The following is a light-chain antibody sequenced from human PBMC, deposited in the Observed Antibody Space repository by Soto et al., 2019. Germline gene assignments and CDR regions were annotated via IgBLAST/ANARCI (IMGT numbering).Light chain of an antibody. V-gene: IGKV3D-20*02. CDR3: QQRSNWPPIT. J-gene: IGKJ5*01. Sequence: EIVLAQSPGTLSLSPGEVATLSCRASQTMSSSYLAWCQQRPGQAPRLLIYGASTRAAGIPDRFSGSGSGTDFTLTISSLEPEDAAVYYCQQRSNWPPITFGQGTRLEIK. CDR1: QTMSSSY. CDR2: GAS.